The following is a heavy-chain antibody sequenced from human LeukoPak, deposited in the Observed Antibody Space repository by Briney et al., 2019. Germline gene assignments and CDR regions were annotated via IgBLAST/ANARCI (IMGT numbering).Heavy chain of an antibody. D-gene: IGHD6-13*01. V-gene: IGHV4-59*08. J-gene: IGHJ5*02. CDR1: GGSISSYY. CDR3: ARQSAAGTNNWFDP. CDR2: FYDGGST. Sequence: NTSETLSLTCTVSGGSISSYYWSWIRQPPGEGLEWIGYFYDGGSTYYNPSLKSRVTISVDTSKNQFSLRLTSVTAADTAVYYCARQSAAGTNNWFDPWGQGTLVTVSS.